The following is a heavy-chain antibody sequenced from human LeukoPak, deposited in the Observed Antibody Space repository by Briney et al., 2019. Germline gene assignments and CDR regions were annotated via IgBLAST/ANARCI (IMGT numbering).Heavy chain of an antibody. J-gene: IGHJ3*02. CDR1: GGSFSGYY. CDR2: INHSGST. V-gene: IGHV4-34*01. CDR3: ARQSQYYGVRDAFDI. D-gene: IGHD4-17*01. Sequence: SETLSLTCAVYGGSFSGYYWSWIRQPPGKGLEWIGEINHSGSTNYNPSLKSRVTISVDTSKNQFSLKLSSVTAADTAVYYCARQSQYYGVRDAFDIWGQGTMVTVSS.